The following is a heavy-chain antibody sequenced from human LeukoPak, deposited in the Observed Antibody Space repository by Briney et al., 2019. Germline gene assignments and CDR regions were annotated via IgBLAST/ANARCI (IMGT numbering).Heavy chain of an antibody. CDR1: GDTFTSDY. Sequence: ASVKVSSKASGDTFTSDYRRSGRQTPQQRHERRGIINTSGGSTSYAQKLQGRVTMTRDTSTSTVYMELSSLRSEDTAGYYCSRVDGMAVAGVDCWGQGTLVTVCS. D-gene: IGHD6-19*01. V-gene: IGHV1-46*04. CDR3: SRVDGMAVAGVDC. CDR2: INTSGGST. J-gene: IGHJ4*02.